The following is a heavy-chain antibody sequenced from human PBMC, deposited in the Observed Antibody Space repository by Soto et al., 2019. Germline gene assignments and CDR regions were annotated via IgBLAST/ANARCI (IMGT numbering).Heavy chain of an antibody. V-gene: IGHV1-69*06. CDR3: ARGGYCSGGSCYSVADYYYYGMDV. D-gene: IGHD2-15*01. Sequence: PGESLKISCKGSGYSFTSYWISWVRQAPGQGLEWMGGIIPIFGTANYAQKFQGRVTITADKSTSTAYMELSSLRSEDTAVYYCARGGYCSGGSCYSVADYYYYGMDVWGQGTTVTVSS. J-gene: IGHJ6*02. CDR2: IIPIFGTA. CDR1: GYSFTSYW.